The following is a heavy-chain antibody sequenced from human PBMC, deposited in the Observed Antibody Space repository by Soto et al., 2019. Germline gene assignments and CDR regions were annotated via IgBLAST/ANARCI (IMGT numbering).Heavy chain of an antibody. CDR3: ASDPKGLNWFDP. J-gene: IGHJ5*02. V-gene: IGHV1-69*06. Sequence: QVQLVQSGAEVKKPGASVKVSCKASGGTFSSYAISWVRQAPGQGLEWMGGIIPIFGTANYAQKFQGRVTNAADKYTSTAYMELSSLRAQDTAVYYCASDPKGLNWFDPWGQGTLVPVSS. CDR2: IIPIFGTA. CDR1: GGTFSSYA. D-gene: IGHD4-17*01.